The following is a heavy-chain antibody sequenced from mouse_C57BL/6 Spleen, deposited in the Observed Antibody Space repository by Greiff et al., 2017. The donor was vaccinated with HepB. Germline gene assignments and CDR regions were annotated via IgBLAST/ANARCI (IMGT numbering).Heavy chain of an antibody. Sequence: QVQLQQPGAELVMPGASVKLSCKASGYTFTSYWMHWVKQRPGQGLEWIGEIDPSDSYTNYNQKFKGKSTLTVDKSSSTAYMQLSSLTSEDSAVYYYARFTTVVATNWYFDVWGTGTTVTVSS. CDR1: GYTFTSYW. V-gene: IGHV1-69*01. J-gene: IGHJ1*03. D-gene: IGHD1-1*01. CDR3: ARFTTVVATNWYFDV. CDR2: IDPSDSYT.